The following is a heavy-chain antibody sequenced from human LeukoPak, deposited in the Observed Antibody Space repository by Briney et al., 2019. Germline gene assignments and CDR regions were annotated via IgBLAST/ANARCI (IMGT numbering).Heavy chain of an antibody. J-gene: IGHJ6*02. CDR3: APHGDYYYGMDV. CDR1: GGSISSSSYY. CDR2: IYYSGST. V-gene: IGHV4-39*01. Sequence: PSETLSLTCTVSGGSISSSSYYWGWIRQPPGKGLEWIGSIYYSGSTYYNPSLKSRVTISVDTSKNQFSLKLSSVTAADTVVYYYAPHGDYYYGMDVWGQGTTVTVSS. D-gene: IGHD3-10*01.